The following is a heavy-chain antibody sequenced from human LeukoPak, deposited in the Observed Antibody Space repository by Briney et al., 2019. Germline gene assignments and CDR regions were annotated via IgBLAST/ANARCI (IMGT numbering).Heavy chain of an antibody. CDR1: GFNFNYFA. V-gene: IGHV3-23*01. D-gene: IGHD4-23*01. CDR3: SRIKYGGNSGYHFDY. Sequence: GGSLRLSCSASGFNFNYFAMSWVRQAPGKRLEWVSTIGDSGSGGSYADSVRGRFTISRDNSKNMVYLQMHSLGVDASAVYYCSRIKYGGNSGYHFDYWGQGTLVTVSS. CDR2: IGDSGSGG. J-gene: IGHJ4*02.